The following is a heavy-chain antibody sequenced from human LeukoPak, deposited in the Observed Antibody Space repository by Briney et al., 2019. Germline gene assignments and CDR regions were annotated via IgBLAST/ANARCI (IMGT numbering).Heavy chain of an antibody. D-gene: IGHD4-23*01. CDR3: ARLYGSMSGYFDY. CDR2: IWYDGSQK. J-gene: IGHJ4*02. CDR1: GYSFSSHG. V-gene: IGHV3-33*01. Sequence: GGSLRLSCAASGYSFSSHGMHWVRQAPGKGLEWVAAIWYDGSQKYYADSVKGRFTISRDNLENTGDLQMNSLRAEDTAVYYCARLYGSMSGYFDYWGPGTLVTVS.